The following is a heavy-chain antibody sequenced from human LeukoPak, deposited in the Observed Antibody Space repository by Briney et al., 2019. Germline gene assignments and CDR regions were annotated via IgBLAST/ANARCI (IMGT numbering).Heavy chain of an antibody. CDR3: ATSYDMGWLIGY. CDR1: GFTFGDTW. J-gene: IGHJ4*02. V-gene: IGHV3-7*03. Sequence: GGSLRLSCAASGFTFGDTWMNWVRQVPGQGLEWVANIKQDGSEKFYVASVKGRFTISRDNGKSSLYLQMNSLRAEDTALYYCATSYDMGWLIGYWGQGTLVTVSA. D-gene: IGHD3/OR15-3a*01. CDR2: IKQDGSEK.